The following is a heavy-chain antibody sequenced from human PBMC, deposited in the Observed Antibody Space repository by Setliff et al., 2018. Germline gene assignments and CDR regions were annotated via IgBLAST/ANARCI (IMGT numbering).Heavy chain of an antibody. CDR2: ISPYSGKT. V-gene: IGHV1-18*01. Sequence: RASVKVSCKTSGYNFITLGINWVRQAPGQGLEWVGWISPYSGKTDYAQKFQDRVIMTIDSATTTAYMELKTLRSDDTAAYYCARGRGPDIVVTIPGDYWGQGTQVTVSS. D-gene: IGHD2-15*01. CDR3: ARGRGPDIVVTIPGDY. J-gene: IGHJ4*02. CDR1: GYNFITLG.